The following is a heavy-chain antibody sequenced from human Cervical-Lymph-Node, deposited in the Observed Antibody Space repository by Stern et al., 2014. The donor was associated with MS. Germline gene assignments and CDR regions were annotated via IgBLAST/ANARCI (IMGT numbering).Heavy chain of an antibody. V-gene: IGHV1-69*06. CDR3: ARGGGLVGYFDY. J-gene: IGHJ4*02. D-gene: IGHD1-26*01. CDR2: LTPVFGTT. Sequence: VQLVESGAEVKQPGSSVKVSCKASGETFSSSAINWVRQVPGQGLEWMGGLTPVFGTTNDAQTFQGRVTITADKSTNTAYMDLMTLRSDDTAVYYCARGGGLVGYFDYWGQGTLVSVSS. CDR1: GETFSSSA.